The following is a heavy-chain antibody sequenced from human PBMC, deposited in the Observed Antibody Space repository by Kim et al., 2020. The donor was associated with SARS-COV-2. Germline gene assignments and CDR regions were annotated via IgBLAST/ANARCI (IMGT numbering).Heavy chain of an antibody. V-gene: IGHV4-59*08. CDR1: GGSISSYY. Sequence: SETLSLTCTVSGGSISSYYWSWIRQPPGKGLEWIGYIYYSGSTNYNPSLKSRVTISVDTSKNQFSLKLSSVTAADTAVYYCARQAVSYGDFDYLGQGTLVTVSS. D-gene: IGHD5-18*01. CDR3: ARQAVSYGDFDY. CDR2: IYYSGST. J-gene: IGHJ4*02.